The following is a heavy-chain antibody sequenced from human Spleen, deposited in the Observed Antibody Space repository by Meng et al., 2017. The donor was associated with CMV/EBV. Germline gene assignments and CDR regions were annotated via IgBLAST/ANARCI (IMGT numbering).Heavy chain of an antibody. CDR1: GFTFSSYG. D-gene: IGHD3-3*01. CDR2: IRYDGSNK. J-gene: IGHJ5*02. Sequence: GESLKISCAASGFTFSSYGMHWVRQAPGKGLEWVAFIRYDGSNKYYADSVKGRFTISRDNSKNTLYVQMNSLRAEDTAVYYCAKDGTYYDFWSGSPLNWFDPWGQGTLVTVSS. CDR3: AKDGTYYDFWSGSPLNWFDP. V-gene: IGHV3-30*02.